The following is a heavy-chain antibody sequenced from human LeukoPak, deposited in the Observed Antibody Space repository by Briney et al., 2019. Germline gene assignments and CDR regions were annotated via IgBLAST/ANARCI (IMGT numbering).Heavy chain of an antibody. CDR2: ISRGGSTI. J-gene: IGHJ4*02. Sequence: GGSLRLSCAASEFTFSNYEMNWVRQTPGKGLEWVSYISRGGSTIYYAGSVKDRFTISRDNAKNSLYLQMNSLRAEDTAVYYCARDPNYGSGSYADYWGQGTLVTVSS. V-gene: IGHV3-48*03. CDR3: ARDPNYGSGSYADY. D-gene: IGHD3-10*01. CDR1: EFTFSNYE.